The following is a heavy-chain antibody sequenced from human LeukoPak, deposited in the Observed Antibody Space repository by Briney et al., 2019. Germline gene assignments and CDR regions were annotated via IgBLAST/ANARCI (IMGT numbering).Heavy chain of an antibody. Sequence: ASVEVSCKASGYTFTGYHIHWVRQTPGQGLEWMRWINANNGDINYAQKFHGRVTMTRDTSVTTAYMELTRLTSDDTAVYYCARDRPPEYFEPSYHYYGMDVWGQGTTVTVSS. V-gene: IGHV1-2*02. J-gene: IGHJ6*02. CDR3: ARDRPPEYFEPSYHYYGMDV. D-gene: IGHD3-9*01. CDR1: GYTFTGYH. CDR2: INANNGDI.